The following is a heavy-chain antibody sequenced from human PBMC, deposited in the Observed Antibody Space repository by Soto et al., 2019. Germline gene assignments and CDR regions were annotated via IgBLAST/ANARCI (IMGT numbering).Heavy chain of an antibody. J-gene: IGHJ5*02. CDR1: GGSISSGDHY. CDR3: AGVVVVAATGGWFDP. V-gene: IGHV4-30-4*01. D-gene: IGHD2-15*01. Sequence: QVQLQESGPGLVKPSQSLSLTCTVSGGSISSGDHYWSWIRQPPGKGLEWLGYIYYSGSTYYNPSLQSRLTMSLDTSKNQFSLNLSSVTAADTAVYYCAGVVVVAATGGWFDPWGQGTLVTVSS. CDR2: IYYSGST.